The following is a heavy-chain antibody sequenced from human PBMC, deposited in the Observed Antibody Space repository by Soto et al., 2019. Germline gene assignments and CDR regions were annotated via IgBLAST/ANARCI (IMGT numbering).Heavy chain of an antibody. V-gene: IGHV4-38-2*01. Sequence: PSETLSLTCVVSGYSISSGYYWGWIRQPPGKGLEWIGNIYHSGTTYYNPSLKSRVTISLDTSRNQFSLKLTSVTAADTAVYYCARSLLTSSWYAGSWGQGTLVTVS. CDR3: ARSLLTSSWYAGS. J-gene: IGHJ5*02. D-gene: IGHD6-13*01. CDR1: GYSISSGYY. CDR2: IYHSGTT.